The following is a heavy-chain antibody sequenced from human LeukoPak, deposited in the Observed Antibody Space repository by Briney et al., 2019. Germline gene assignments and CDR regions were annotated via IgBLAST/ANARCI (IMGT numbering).Heavy chain of an antibody. CDR3: ARDRGSSSSWHYYYYMDV. CDR2: IIPIFGTA. Sequence: ASVKVSRKASGGTFSSYAISWVRQAPGQGLEWMGRIIPIFGTANYAQKFQGRVTITTDESTSTAYMELSSLRSEDTAVYYCARDRGSSSSWHYYYYMDVWGKGTTVTVSS. V-gene: IGHV1-69*05. J-gene: IGHJ6*03. D-gene: IGHD6-6*01. CDR1: GGTFSSYA.